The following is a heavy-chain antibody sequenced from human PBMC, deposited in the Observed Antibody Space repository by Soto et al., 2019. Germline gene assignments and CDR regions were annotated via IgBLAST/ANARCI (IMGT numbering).Heavy chain of an antibody. D-gene: IGHD6-19*01. CDR3: AKDGSSGWINWYSDF. CDR2: ISYDGSDK. V-gene: IGHV3-30*18. CDR1: GFSFSDRG. Sequence: QVQLVESGGGVVQPGRSLRLSCGASGFSFSDRGMHWVRQAPGKGLERVASISYDGSDKYHADSVKGRFTISRDNSENTLYLQMDSRRIEDTALYYCAKDGSSGWINWYSDFWGRGTLVTVSS. J-gene: IGHJ2*01.